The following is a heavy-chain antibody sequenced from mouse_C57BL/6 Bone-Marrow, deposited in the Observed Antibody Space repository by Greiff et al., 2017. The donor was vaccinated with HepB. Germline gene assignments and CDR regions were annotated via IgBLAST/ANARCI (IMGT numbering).Heavy chain of an antibody. CDR1: GFSLTSYG. V-gene: IGHV2-2*01. CDR3: ARNNDWDGPWFAY. CDR2: IWSGGST. Sequence: VKVVESGPGLVQPSQSLSITCTVSGFSLTSYGVHWVRQSPGKGLEWLGVIWSGGSTDYNAAFISRLSISKDNSKSQVFFKMNSLQADDTAIYYCARNNDWDGPWFAYWGQGTLVTVSA. J-gene: IGHJ3*01. D-gene: IGHD4-1*01.